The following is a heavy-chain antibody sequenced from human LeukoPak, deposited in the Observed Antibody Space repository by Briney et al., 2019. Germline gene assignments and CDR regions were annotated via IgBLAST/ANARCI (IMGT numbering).Heavy chain of an antibody. J-gene: IGHJ5*02. CDR1: GYTFTSYG. D-gene: IGHD3-9*01. CDR2: ITAYNGNT. Sequence: EASVKVSCKASGYTFTSYGISWVRQAPGQGLEWMGWITAYNGNTYYAQNLQGRVTMTTDTSTSTAYMELRSLRSDDTAVYYCARDDWNCFDPWGQGTLVTVSS. V-gene: IGHV1-18*01. CDR3: ARDDWNCFDP.